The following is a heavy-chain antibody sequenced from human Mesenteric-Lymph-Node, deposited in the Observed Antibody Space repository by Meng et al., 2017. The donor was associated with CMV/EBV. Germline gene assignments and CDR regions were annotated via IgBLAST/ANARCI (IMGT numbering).Heavy chain of an antibody. CDR1: GYTFTSYN. J-gene: IGHJ4*02. Sequence: ASVKVSCKASGYTFTSYNMHWVRQAPGQGLEWVGLIDPSGGRKSYAEKFQGRVTMTRDTSTSTVYMELSSLRSEDTAIYYCARDAFGSGENGGYWGQGTLVTVSS. CDR3: ARDAFGSGENGGY. CDR2: IDPSGGRK. D-gene: IGHD3-10*01. V-gene: IGHV1-46*01.